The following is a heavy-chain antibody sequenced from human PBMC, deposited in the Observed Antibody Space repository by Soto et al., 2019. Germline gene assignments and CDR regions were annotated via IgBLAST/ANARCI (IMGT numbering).Heavy chain of an antibody. D-gene: IGHD4-17*01. V-gene: IGHV3-21*01. CDR2: ISSSSSYI. J-gene: IGHJ6*02. Sequence: PGGSLRLSCAASGFTFSSYSMNGVRKAPGKGLEWVSSISSSSSYIYYADSVKGRFTISKDNAKNSLYQQMNSLRAEDTAGEYWARDSPFYGDYGGMAGWGQGTTVTGSS. CDR3: ARDSPFYGDYGGMAG. CDR1: GFTFSSYS.